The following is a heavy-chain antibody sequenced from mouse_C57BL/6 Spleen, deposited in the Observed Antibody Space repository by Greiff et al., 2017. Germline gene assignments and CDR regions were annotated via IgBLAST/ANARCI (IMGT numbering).Heavy chain of an antibody. J-gene: IGHJ4*01. CDR1: GYAFSSYW. D-gene: IGHD1-1*01. Sequence: QVQLQQPGAELVQPGASVKISCKASGYAFSSYWMNWVKQRPGKGLEWIGQIYPGDGDTNYNGKFKGKATLTAAKSSSTAYMQLSSLTSEDSAVYFCATTVEATDYAMDYWGQGTSVTVSS. CDR2: IYPGDGDT. V-gene: IGHV1-80*01. CDR3: ATTVEATDYAMDY.